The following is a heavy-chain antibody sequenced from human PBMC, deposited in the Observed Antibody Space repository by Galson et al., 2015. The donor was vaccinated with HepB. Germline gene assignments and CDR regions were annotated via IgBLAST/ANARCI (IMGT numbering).Heavy chain of an antibody. Sequence: SLRLSCAASGFTFSNAWMNWVRQAPGKGLEWVGRIKSKTDGGTTDYAAPVKGRFTISRDDSKNTLYLQMNSLKTEDTAVYYCTTVIVVVQEAPDAFDIWGQGTMVTVSS. J-gene: IGHJ3*02. V-gene: IGHV3-15*07. CDR1: GFTFSNAW. D-gene: IGHD3-22*01. CDR2: IKSKTDGGTT. CDR3: TTVIVVVQEAPDAFDI.